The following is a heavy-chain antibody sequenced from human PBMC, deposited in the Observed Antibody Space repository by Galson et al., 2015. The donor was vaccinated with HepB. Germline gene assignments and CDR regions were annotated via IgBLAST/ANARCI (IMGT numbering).Heavy chain of an antibody. CDR3: ARSVGATGFDI. J-gene: IGHJ3*02. CDR2: IGTAGDP. V-gene: IGHV3-13*05. D-gene: IGHD1-26*01. CDR1: GFTFSSYD. Sequence: SLRLSCAASGFTFSSYDMHWVHQATGRGLEWVSAIGTAGDPYYPGSVKGRFTISRENAKNSLYLQMNSLRAGDTAVYYCARSVGATGFDIWGQGTMVTASS.